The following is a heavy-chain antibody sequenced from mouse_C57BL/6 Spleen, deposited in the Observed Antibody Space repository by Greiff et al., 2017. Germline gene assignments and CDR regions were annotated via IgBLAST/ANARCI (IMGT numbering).Heavy chain of an antibody. J-gene: IGHJ1*03. Sequence: QVQLQQPGAELVKPGASVKLSCKASGYTFTSYWMHWVKQRPGRGLEWIGRIDPNSGGTKYNEKFKSKATLTVDKPSSTAYMQLSSLTSEDSAVYYCARTYGSSYVHWYVDVWGTGTTVTVSS. CDR3: ARTYGSSYVHWYVDV. CDR1: GYTFTSYW. CDR2: IDPNSGGT. D-gene: IGHD1-1*01. V-gene: IGHV1-72*01.